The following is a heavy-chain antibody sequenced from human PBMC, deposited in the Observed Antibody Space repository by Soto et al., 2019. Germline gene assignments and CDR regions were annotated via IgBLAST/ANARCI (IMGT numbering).Heavy chain of an antibody. CDR1: GDSITRSTYF. CDR3: AKNLPKTGRFDY. Sequence: QLQLQESGPGLVKPSETLSLTCSLSGDSITRSTYFWAWIRQSPGKGLEWVGSIYYSGSTHYNPSLKSRVTISVDRSKNQFSLKMSSVTASDTAVYYCAKNLPKTGRFDYWGPGTLVTVSS. CDR2: IYYSGST. V-gene: IGHV4-39*01. J-gene: IGHJ4*02.